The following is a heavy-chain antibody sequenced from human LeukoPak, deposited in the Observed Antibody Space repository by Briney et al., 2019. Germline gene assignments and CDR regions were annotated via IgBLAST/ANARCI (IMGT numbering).Heavy chain of an antibody. J-gene: IGHJ4*02. V-gene: IGHV3-23*01. D-gene: IGHD3-10*01. CDR1: GFTFSSYA. Sequence: GGSLRLSCAASGFTFSSYAMSWVRQAPGKGLEWVSAISGSGGSTYYADSVKGRFTISRDNSKNTLYLQMNSLRAEDTAVYYCAKGHYYGSGSSYYFDYWGQGTLVTVSS. CDR3: AKGHYYGSGSSYYFDY. CDR2: ISGSGGST.